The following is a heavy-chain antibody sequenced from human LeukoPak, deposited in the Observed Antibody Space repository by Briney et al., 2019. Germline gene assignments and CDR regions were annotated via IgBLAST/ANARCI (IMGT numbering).Heavy chain of an antibody. CDR3: ARDHSYYDFWSGRELDRFFDY. V-gene: IGHV4-34*01. Sequence: SETLSLTCAVYGGSFSGYYWSWIRQPPGKGLEWIGEINHSGSTNYNPSLKSRVTMSVDTSKNQFSLKLSSVTAADTAVYYCARDHSYYDFWSGRELDRFFDYWGQGTLVTVSS. CDR1: GGSFSGYY. J-gene: IGHJ4*02. D-gene: IGHD3-3*01. CDR2: INHSGST.